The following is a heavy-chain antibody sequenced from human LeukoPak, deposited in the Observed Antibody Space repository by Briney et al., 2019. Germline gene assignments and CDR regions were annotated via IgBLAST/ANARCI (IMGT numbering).Heavy chain of an antibody. CDR3: ARGPYCSRGTCSLDY. CDR2: LYTSGNT. V-gene: IGHV4-4*07. D-gene: IGHD2-15*01. J-gene: IGHJ4*02. CDR1: GGSISNYF. Sequence: SETLSLTCTVSGGSISNYFWSWIRQPAGKGLEWIGRLYTSGNTNYNPSLKSRVTMSADTSKNQFSLKLSSVTAADTAVYYCARGPYCSRGTCSLDYWGQGTLVIVSS.